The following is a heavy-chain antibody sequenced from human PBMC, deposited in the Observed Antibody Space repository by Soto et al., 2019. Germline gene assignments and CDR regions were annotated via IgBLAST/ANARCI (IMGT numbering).Heavy chain of an antibody. J-gene: IGHJ6*02. Sequence: ASVKVSCKASGYTFISYGISWVRQAPGQGLEWMGWISPYNDNTKYAQTLQGRVTLTTDTSTRTAYMELRTLRSDDPAVYYCAREGYYSGSGSFSPPRYYGMDVWGQGTTVTVSS. CDR2: ISPYNDNT. D-gene: IGHD3-10*01. CDR3: AREGYYSGSGSFSPPRYYGMDV. V-gene: IGHV1-18*01. CDR1: GYTFISYG.